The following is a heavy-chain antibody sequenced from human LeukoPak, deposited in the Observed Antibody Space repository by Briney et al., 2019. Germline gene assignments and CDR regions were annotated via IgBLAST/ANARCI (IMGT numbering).Heavy chain of an antibody. CDR1: GFTFSSNA. CDR2: ISSDGSNT. D-gene: IGHD3-10*01. J-gene: IGHJ4*02. CDR3: ARGSEGHYYGSGSSFDY. V-gene: IGHV3-30-3*01. Sequence: GRSLRLSCAASGFTFSSNAMHWVRQAPGKGLEWVAVISSDGSNTYYADSVKGRFTISRDNSKNTLYLQMNSLRAEDTAVYYCARGSEGHYYGSGSSFDYWGQGTLVTVSS.